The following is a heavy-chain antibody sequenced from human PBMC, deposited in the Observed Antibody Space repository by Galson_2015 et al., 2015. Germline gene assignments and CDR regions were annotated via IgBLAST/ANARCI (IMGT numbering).Heavy chain of an antibody. V-gene: IGHV4-39*01. CDR3: AGTGYSYYFDY. CDR2: MYYSGST. Sequence: SETLSLTCTVSGGSISSSSYYWGWIRQPPGKGLEWIGSMYYSGSTYYNPSLKSRVTISVDTSKNQFPLKLSSVTAADTAVYYCAGTGYSYYFDYWGQGTPVTVSS. CDR1: GGSISSSSYY. J-gene: IGHJ4*02. D-gene: IGHD3/OR15-3a*01.